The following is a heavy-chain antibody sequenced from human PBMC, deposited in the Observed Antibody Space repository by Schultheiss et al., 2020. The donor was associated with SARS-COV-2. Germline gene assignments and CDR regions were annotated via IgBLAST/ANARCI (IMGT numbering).Heavy chain of an antibody. CDR2: ISYDGSQK. J-gene: IGHJ5*02. V-gene: IGHV3-30*04. Sequence: GESLKISCAASGFTFSSYAMHWVRQAPGKGLEWVAVISYDGSQKYYADSVKGRFTSSRDNAKNSLYLQMNSLTDEDTAVYYCASHPGSSWFHHWGQGVLVTVSS. CDR1: GFTFSSYA. CDR3: ASHPGSSWFHH. D-gene: IGHD6-13*01.